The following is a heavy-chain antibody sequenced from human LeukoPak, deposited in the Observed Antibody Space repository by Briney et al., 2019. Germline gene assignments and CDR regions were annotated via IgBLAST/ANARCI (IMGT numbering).Heavy chain of an antibody. Sequence: SETLSLTCAVYGGFFSGYYWTWVRQPPQKGLEWIGEINHGGGTNYNPSLKSRVTISLDTSKNQFSLRLSSVTAADTAVYYCARVSLVRGVQVAFDIWGQGTMVTVSS. D-gene: IGHD3-10*01. J-gene: IGHJ3*02. CDR2: INHGGGT. V-gene: IGHV4-34*01. CDR1: GGFFSGYY. CDR3: ARVSLVRGVQVAFDI.